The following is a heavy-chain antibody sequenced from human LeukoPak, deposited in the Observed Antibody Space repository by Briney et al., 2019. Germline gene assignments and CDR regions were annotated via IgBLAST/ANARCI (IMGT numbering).Heavy chain of an antibody. J-gene: IGHJ4*02. CDR1: GFTFSSYW. CDR3: ARLVGSSWYVDY. V-gene: IGHV3-74*01. CDR2: INSDGSST. Sequence: GGSLRLSCTASGFTFSSYWMHWVRQAPGKGLVWVSRINSDGSSTRYADSVKGRFTISRDNAKNSMYLHTNSLRAEDTAVYYCARLVGSSWYVDYWGQGTLVTVSS. D-gene: IGHD6-13*01.